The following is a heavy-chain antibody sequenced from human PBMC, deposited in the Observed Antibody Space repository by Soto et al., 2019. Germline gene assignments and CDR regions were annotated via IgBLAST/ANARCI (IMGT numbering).Heavy chain of an antibody. V-gene: IGHV3-23*01. CDR1: GFTFSSYA. D-gene: IGHD2-21*02. Sequence: GGSLRLSCAASGFTFSSYAMSWVRQTLGMGLEWVSAIGGSGGTTYYADSVKGRFTISRDNSKNTLYLQMNSLRAEDTAVYYCAKNCGGDCYTNFYFWGQGTLVTVSS. J-gene: IGHJ4*02. CDR2: IGGSGGTT. CDR3: AKNCGGDCYTNFYF.